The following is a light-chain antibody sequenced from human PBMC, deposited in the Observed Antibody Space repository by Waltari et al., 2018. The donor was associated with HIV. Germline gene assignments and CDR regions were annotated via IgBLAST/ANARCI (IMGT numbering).Light chain of an antibody. CDR2: SNN. V-gene: IGLV1-44*01. CDR1: RSNIASNT. Sequence: QSVLTQPPSASGTPGQRVTISCSGSRSNIASNTVNWYQQIPGTAPKLLIYSNNQRPSGIPDRFSGSKSGTSASLAISGLQSEDEADYYCAAWDDNMNGWVFGGGTKLTVL. CDR3: AAWDDNMNGWV. J-gene: IGLJ3*02.